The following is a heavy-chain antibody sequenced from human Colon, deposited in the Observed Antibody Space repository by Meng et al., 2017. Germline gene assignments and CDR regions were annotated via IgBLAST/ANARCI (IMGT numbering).Heavy chain of an antibody. CDR2: IDHFGIS. CDR1: GGSFSGFY. Sequence: QAQIQPGGAGLLKPSETLSLPCAVSGGSFSGFYWSWIRQPPGKGLEWIGEIDHFGISNYNSSLKGRLTMSVDTSKKQISLTLTSVTAADTAVYYCAAGLRHGDWFDPWGPGTLVTVSS. V-gene: IGHV4-34*02. D-gene: IGHD4-17*01. J-gene: IGHJ5*02. CDR3: AAGLRHGDWFDP.